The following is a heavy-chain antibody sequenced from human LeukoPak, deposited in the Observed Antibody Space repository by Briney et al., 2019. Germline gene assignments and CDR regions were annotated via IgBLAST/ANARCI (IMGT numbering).Heavy chain of an antibody. Sequence: EASVKVSCKASGYTFTGYYMHWVRQAPGQGLEWMGWINPNSGGTNYAQKFQGRVTMTRDTSISTAYMELSRLRSDDTAVYYCARDVAMVRGKVWFDPWGQGTLVTVSS. J-gene: IGHJ5*02. CDR1: GYTFTGYY. CDR2: INPNSGGT. V-gene: IGHV1-2*02. CDR3: ARDVAMVRGKVWFDP. D-gene: IGHD3-10*01.